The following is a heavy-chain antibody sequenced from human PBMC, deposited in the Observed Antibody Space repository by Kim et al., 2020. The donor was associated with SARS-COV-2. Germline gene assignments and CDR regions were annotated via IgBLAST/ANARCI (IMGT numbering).Heavy chain of an antibody. CDR3: AKSGPTKYGSDYYYTRDV. V-gene: IGHV3-33*06. Sequence: KGRFTISRDNSKNTLYLQMNSLRAEDTAVYYCAKSGPTKYGSDYYYTRDVWGQGTTVTVSS. D-gene: IGHD2-8*01. J-gene: IGHJ6*02.